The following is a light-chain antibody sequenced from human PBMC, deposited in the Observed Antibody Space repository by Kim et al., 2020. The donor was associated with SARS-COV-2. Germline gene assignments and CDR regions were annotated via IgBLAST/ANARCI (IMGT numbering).Light chain of an antibody. CDR3: AAWDDSLSGLV. V-gene: IGLV1-47*01. CDR2: ANN. CDR1: STNIGSNY. Sequence: GQRVTISCSGGSTNIGSNYVYWYQQLPGTAPKLLIYANNQRPSGVPDRFSGSKSGTSVSLAISGLRSEDEADYYCAAWDDSLSGLVLGGGTQLTVL. J-gene: IGLJ3*02.